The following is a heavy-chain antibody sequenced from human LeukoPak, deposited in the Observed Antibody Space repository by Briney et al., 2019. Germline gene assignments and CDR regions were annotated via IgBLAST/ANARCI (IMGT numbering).Heavy chain of an antibody. D-gene: IGHD3-22*01. CDR1: GFTFSSSA. CDR2: INNVGSHI. Sequence: GGSLRLSCAASGFTFSSSAMNWVRQAPGKGLEWVSSINNVGSHIYYAGSVRGRFTISRDNAKNSLYLQMSSLRAEDTAVYYCARGPSMIVVVPGYWGQGTLVTVSS. CDR3: ARGPSMIVVVPGY. V-gene: IGHV3-21*01. J-gene: IGHJ4*02.